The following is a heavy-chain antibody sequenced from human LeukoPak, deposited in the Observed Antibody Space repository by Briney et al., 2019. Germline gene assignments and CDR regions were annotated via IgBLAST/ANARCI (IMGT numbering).Heavy chain of an antibody. J-gene: IGHJ4*02. CDR3: AERRGTFDY. Sequence: SVKVSCKASGYTFTGYYMHWVRQAPGQGLEWMGGIIPIFGTANYAQKFQGRVTITADESTSTAYMELSSLRSEDTAVYYCAERRGTFDYWGQGTLVTVSS. V-gene: IGHV1-69*13. D-gene: IGHD3-10*01. CDR1: GYTFTGYY. CDR2: IIPIFGTA.